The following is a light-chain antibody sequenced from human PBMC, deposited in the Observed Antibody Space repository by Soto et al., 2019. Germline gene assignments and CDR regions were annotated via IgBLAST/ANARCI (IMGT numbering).Light chain of an antibody. Sequence: VVMTQSPLSLPVTLGQPASISCRSSQSLVHSDGNTYLNWFQQRPGQSPRRLIYKVSNRDSGVPDKFTGRWSGTDFTLEISRVEAEDVGVYYCLQGAHWPYSFGQGTKLEIK. CDR3: LQGAHWPYS. J-gene: IGKJ2*03. V-gene: IGKV2-30*02. CDR1: QSLVHSDGNTY. CDR2: KVS.